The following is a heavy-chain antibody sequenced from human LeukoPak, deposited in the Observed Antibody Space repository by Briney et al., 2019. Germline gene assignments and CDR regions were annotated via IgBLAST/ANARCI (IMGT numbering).Heavy chain of an antibody. D-gene: IGHD3-22*01. Sequence: GGSLRLSCAVSGFTFSSYGMNWVRQAPGKGLEWVSYISSSSSTIYYADSVKGRFTISRDNAKNSLYLQMNSLRAEDTALYYCAKDIRYYYDSSGYYDYWGQGTLVTVSS. CDR1: GFTFSSYG. CDR2: ISSSSSTI. CDR3: AKDIRYYYDSSGYYDY. J-gene: IGHJ4*02. V-gene: IGHV3-48*04.